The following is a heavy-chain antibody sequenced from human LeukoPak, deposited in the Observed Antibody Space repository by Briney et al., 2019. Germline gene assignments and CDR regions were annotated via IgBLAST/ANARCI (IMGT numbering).Heavy chain of an antibody. Sequence: ASVKVSCKASGYTFTSYGISWVRQAPGQGLEWTGWISAYNGNTNYAQKLHGRVTMTTDTSTSTAYMELRSLRSDDTAMYYCARVRRGYSYGDLDYWGQGTLVTVSS. CDR3: ARVRRGYSYGDLDY. J-gene: IGHJ4*02. CDR1: GYTFTSYG. D-gene: IGHD5-18*01. V-gene: IGHV1-18*01. CDR2: ISAYNGNT.